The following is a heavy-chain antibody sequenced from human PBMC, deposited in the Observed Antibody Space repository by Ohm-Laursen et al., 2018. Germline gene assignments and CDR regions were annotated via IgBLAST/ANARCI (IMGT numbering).Heavy chain of an antibody. D-gene: IGHD2-2*01. Sequence: SLRLSCAASGFTFSNFWMSWVRQAPGKGLEWVSAISGSGGSTYYADSVKGRFTISRDNSKNTLYLQMNSLRAEDTAVYYCAKDQMRVVPVAMDYWGQGTLVTVSS. CDR1: GFTFSNFW. J-gene: IGHJ4*02. CDR3: AKDQMRVVPVAMDY. V-gene: IGHV3-23*01. CDR2: ISGSGGST.